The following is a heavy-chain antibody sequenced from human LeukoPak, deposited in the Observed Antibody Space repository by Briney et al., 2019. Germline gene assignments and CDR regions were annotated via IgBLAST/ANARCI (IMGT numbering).Heavy chain of an antibody. CDR1: GGSISSYY. Sequence: SETLSLICTVSGGSISSYYWSWNRQPPGKGLEWIGYIYYSGSTNYNPSLKSRVTISVDTSKNQFSLKLSSVTAADTAVYYCASAFGYIGFDYWGQGTLVTVSS. D-gene: IGHD6-13*01. V-gene: IGHV4-59*01. CDR3: ASAFGYIGFDY. J-gene: IGHJ4*02. CDR2: IYYSGST.